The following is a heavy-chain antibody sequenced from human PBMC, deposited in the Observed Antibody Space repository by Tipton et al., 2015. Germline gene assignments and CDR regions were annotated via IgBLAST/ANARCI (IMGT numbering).Heavy chain of an antibody. D-gene: IGHD4-17*01. CDR2: IHHGGST. CDR1: SGSISSYY. V-gene: IGHV4-4*07. J-gene: IGHJ5*02. Sequence: TLSLTCTVSSGSISSYYWSWIRQPAGKGLEWIGEIHHGGSTNYNPSLKSRVTMSVDTSKNQFSLNLSSVTAADTAVYYRARGLYGDSGKNWFDPWGQGTLVTVSS. CDR3: ARGLYGDSGKNWFDP.